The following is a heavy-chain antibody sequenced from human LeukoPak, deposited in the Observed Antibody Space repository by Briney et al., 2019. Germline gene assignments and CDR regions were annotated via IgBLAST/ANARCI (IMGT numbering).Heavy chain of an antibody. V-gene: IGHV1-2*02. CDR3: ARSIVVVPAAIEPSFDY. CDR1: GYTFTGYY. CDR2: INPNSGGT. J-gene: IGHJ4*02. Sequence: GASVKVSCKASGYTFTGYYMHWVRQAPGQGLEWMGWINPNSGGTNYAQKFQGRVTMTRDTSISTAYMELSRLRSDDTAVYYCARSIVVVPAAIEPSFDYWGQGTLVTVSS. D-gene: IGHD2-2*02.